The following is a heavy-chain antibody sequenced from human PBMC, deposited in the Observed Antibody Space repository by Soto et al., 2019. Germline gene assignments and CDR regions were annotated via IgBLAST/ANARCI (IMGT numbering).Heavy chain of an antibody. Sequence: HPGGSLRLSCAASGFTFSSYAMSWVRQAPGKGLEWVSAISGSGGSTYYADSVKGRFTISRDNSKNTLYLQMNSLRAEDTAVYYCAKVPDGVCYYCYFDYWGQGTLVTVSS. D-gene: IGHD2-8*01. CDR2: ISGSGGST. J-gene: IGHJ4*02. V-gene: IGHV3-23*01. CDR1: GFTFSSYA. CDR3: AKVPDGVCYYCYFDY.